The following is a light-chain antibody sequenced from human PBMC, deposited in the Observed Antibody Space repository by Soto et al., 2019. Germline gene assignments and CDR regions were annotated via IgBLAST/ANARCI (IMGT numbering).Light chain of an antibody. V-gene: IGKV1-5*01. CDR2: DAS. CDR3: QQYNSYLTWT. J-gene: IGKJ1*01. CDR1: QSISSW. Sequence: DIQMTQSPSTLSASVGDRVTITCRASQSISSWLAWYQQKPGKAPKLLIYDASSLESGVASRFSGSGSGTEFTLTISSLQPEDAATYYCQQYNSYLTWTFGQGTKVDIK.